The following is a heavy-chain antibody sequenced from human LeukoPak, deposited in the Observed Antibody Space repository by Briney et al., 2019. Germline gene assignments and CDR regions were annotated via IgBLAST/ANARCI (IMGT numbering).Heavy chain of an antibody. J-gene: IGHJ3*02. D-gene: IGHD4-17*01. CDR1: GFTFSSYA. CDR3: AKDSTVTTFGPGDAFDI. V-gene: IGHV3-23*01. Sequence: GGSLRLSCAASGFTFSSYAMSWVRQAPGKGLEWVSAISGSGGSTYYADSVKGRFTISRDNSKNTLYLQMNSLRAEDTAVYCCAKDSTVTTFGPGDAFDIWGQGTMVTVSS. CDR2: ISGSGGST.